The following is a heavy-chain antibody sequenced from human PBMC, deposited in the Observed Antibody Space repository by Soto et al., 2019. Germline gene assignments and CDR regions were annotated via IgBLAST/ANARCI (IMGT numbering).Heavy chain of an antibody. V-gene: IGHV4-39*01. D-gene: IGHD2-15*01. Sequence: SQTHFLTCTVSGGSVTNSSYYGGWIRQSPGKGLEWIGSVYYRGRSYSKSPVKRQVTISVDTSTNRFSLSLNSVTASDTAVYFCVSQRTPGPTQAYFDYWCPGGLVT. CDR1: GGSVTNSSYY. J-gene: IGHJ4*02. CDR2: VYYRGRS. CDR3: VSQRTPGPTQAYFDY.